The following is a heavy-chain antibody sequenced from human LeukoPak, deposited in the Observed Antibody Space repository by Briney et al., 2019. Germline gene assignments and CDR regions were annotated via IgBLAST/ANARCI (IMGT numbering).Heavy chain of an antibody. J-gene: IGHJ3*02. V-gene: IGHV3-11*01. CDR2: ISSSGSTI. Sequence: GGSLRLSCAASGFTFSDYYMSWIRQAPGKGLEWVSYISSSGSTIYYADSVRGRFTISRDTAKNSLYLQMNSLRAEDTAVYYYARDLVRVYDILTGYYLPKPGGAFDIWGQGTMVTVSS. CDR3: ARDLVRVYDILTGYYLPKPGGAFDI. CDR1: GFTFSDYY. D-gene: IGHD3-9*01.